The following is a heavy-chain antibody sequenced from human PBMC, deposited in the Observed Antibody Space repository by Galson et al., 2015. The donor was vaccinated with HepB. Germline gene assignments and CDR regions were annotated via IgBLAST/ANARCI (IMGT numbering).Heavy chain of an antibody. CDR1: GYTFTSYD. CDR2: MNPNSGNT. J-gene: IGHJ3*02. Sequence: SVKVSCKASGYTFTSYDINWVRQATGQGLEWMGWMNPNSGNTGYAQKFQGRVTMTRNTSISTAYMELSSLRSEDTAVYYCARDLYCSGGSCYEGAFDIWGQGTMVTVSS. D-gene: IGHD2-15*01. CDR3: ARDLYCSGGSCYEGAFDI. V-gene: IGHV1-8*01.